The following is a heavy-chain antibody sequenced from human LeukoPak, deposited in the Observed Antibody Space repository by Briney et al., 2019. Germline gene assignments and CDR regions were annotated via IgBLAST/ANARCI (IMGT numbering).Heavy chain of an antibody. D-gene: IGHD6-13*01. V-gene: IGHV4-39*07. J-gene: IGHJ4*01. CDR2: ILDGQTT. Sequence: SETLSLACSVSGGSISNGDYDWGWVPQAPVNGLDWIGRILDGQTTHYNPSLQNPPTITLDNSQNHFYRKLTALTAPDSPTYYCARQLPAAGADARGYFDYWGQGTVASVSS. CDR1: GGSISNGDYD. CDR3: ARQLPAAGADARGYFDY.